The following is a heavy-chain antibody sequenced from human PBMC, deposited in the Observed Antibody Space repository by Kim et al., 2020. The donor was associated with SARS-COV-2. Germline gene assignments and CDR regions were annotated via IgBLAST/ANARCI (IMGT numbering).Heavy chain of an antibody. CDR1: GGSISSSSYY. CDR2: IYYSGST. CDR3: ARDPPYYYDSSGYYFD. Sequence: SETLSLTCTVSGGSISSSSYYWGWIRQPPGKGLEWIGSIYYSGSTYYNPSLKSRVTISVDTSKNQFSLKLSSVTAADTAVYYCARDPPYYYDSSGYYFD. V-gene: IGHV4-39*07. D-gene: IGHD3-22*01. J-gene: IGHJ4*01.